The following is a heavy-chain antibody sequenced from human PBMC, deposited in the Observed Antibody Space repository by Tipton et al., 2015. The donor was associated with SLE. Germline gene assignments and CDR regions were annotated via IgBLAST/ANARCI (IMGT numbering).Heavy chain of an antibody. CDR3: ARVIPLGYCSSTSCYIGAFDI. CDR1: GGSISTYY. V-gene: IGHV4-59*01. D-gene: IGHD2-2*02. J-gene: IGHJ3*02. CDR2: IYYSGNT. Sequence: TLSLTCTVSGGSISTYYWSWIRQPPGKGLEWIGYIYYSGNTNYNPSLKSRVTISLDSSKYQFSLKVTSVTAADTAVYYCARVIPLGYCSSTSCYIGAFDIWGQGTMVTVSS.